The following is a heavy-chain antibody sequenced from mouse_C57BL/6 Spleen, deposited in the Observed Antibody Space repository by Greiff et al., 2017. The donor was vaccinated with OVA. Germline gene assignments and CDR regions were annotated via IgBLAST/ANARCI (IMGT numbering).Heavy chain of an antibody. Sequence: EVMLVESGGGLVKPGGSLKLSCAASGFTFSSYTMSWVRQTPEKRLEWVATISGGGGDTYYPDSVKGRVTISRDNAKNTLYLQMSSLWSEDTSLYYCARTDVYYPFDYWGQGTTLTVSS. CDR2: ISGGGGDT. D-gene: IGHD2-3*01. CDR1: GFTFSSYT. J-gene: IGHJ2*01. CDR3: ARTDVYYPFDY. V-gene: IGHV5-9*01.